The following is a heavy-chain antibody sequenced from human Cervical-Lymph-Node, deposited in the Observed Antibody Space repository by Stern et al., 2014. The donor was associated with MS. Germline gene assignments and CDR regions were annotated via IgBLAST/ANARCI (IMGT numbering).Heavy chain of an antibody. J-gene: IGHJ6*02. CDR3: ARQNYYNGMDV. V-gene: IGHV1-46*01. CDR1: GYTFTSDF. CDR2: IKPSGGRT. Sequence: QVQLVESGAEVKKPGASVKVSCKASGYTFTSDFMHWVRQAPGQGLEWMGIIKPSGGRTSYAQKFQGRVTMTRDTSTSTVHMELSSLRSEDTAVYYCARQNYYNGMDVWGQGTTVIVSS. D-gene: IGHD2/OR15-2a*01.